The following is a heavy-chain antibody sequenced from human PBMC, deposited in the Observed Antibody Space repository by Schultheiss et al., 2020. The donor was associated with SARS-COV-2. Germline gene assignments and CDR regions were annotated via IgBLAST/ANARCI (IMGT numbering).Heavy chain of an antibody. D-gene: IGHD5-12*01. CDR1: GFTFSNAW. CDR2: INNDGSST. CDR3: VKDRGSVATIMEGFDY. V-gene: IGHV3-74*01. J-gene: IGHJ4*02. Sequence: GGSLRLSCAASGFTFSNAWMSWVRQAPGKGLEWVGRINNDGSSTTYADSVKGRFTISRDNSKNTLYLQMSSLRAEDTAVYYCVKDRGSVATIMEGFDYWGQGTLVTVSS.